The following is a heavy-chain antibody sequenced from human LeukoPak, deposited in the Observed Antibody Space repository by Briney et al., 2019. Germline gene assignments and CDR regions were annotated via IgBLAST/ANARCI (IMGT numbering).Heavy chain of an antibody. CDR2: ISSSSSYM. V-gene: IGHV3-21*01. CDR3: ARDRGSGWHTFDY. D-gene: IGHD6-19*01. J-gene: IGHJ4*02. CDR1: GFTFSSYY. Sequence: PGGSLRLSCTASGFTFSSYYMSWVRQAPGKGLEWVSSISSSSSYMFYGDSVRGRFTISRDNAENSLYLQMNSLRDEDTAVYYCARDRGSGWHTFDYWGQGALVTASS.